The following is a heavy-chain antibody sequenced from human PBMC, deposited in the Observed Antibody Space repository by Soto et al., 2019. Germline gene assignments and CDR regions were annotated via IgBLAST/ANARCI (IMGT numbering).Heavy chain of an antibody. CDR3: AREPRYCRGGSCSITGDAYDI. CDR1: GFIVSDTY. J-gene: IGHJ3*02. Sequence: PGGSLRLSCTASGFIVSDTYVNWVRQAPGKGLEWASVISNRGDTHYADSVRGRFSLSRDISDNTLHLQMNNLRVEDTAVYYCAREPRYCRGGSCSITGDAYDIWGQGTMVTVS. D-gene: IGHD2-15*01. CDR2: ISNRGDT. V-gene: IGHV3-66*01.